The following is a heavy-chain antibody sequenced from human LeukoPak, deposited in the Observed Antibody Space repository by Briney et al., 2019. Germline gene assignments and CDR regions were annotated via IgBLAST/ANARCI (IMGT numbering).Heavy chain of an antibody. V-gene: IGHV3-66*01. CDR1: GFTVSSNY. CDR2: IYSGGST. D-gene: IGHD3-16*02. J-gene: IGHJ4*02. Sequence: GGSLRLSCAASGFTVSSNYMSWVRQAPGKGLEWVSVIYSGGSTYYADSVKGRFTISRDNSKNTLYLQMNSLRAEDTAVYYCARVLGSSEDYVWGSYRFWGQGTLVTVSS. CDR3: ARVLGSSEDYVWGSYRF.